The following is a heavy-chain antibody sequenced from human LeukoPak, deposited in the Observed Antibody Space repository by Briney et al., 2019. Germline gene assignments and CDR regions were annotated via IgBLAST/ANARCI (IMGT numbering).Heavy chain of an antibody. V-gene: IGHV3-53*04. J-gene: IGHJ4*02. CDR2: IYSGGST. CDR1: GFTVSSNY. Sequence: EGSLRLSCAASGFTVSSNYMSWVRQAPGKGLEWVSVIYSGGSTYYADSVKGRFTISRHNSKNTLYLQMNSLRAEDTAVYYCARAPGWLRIKYYFDYWGQGTLVTVSS. CDR3: ARAPGWLRIKYYFDY. D-gene: IGHD5-12*01.